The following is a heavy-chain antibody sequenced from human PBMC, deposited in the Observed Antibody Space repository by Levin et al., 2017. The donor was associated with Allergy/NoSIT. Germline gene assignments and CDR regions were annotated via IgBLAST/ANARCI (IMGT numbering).Heavy chain of an antibody. V-gene: IGHV4-34*01. J-gene: IGHJ4*02. CDR3: ARLALRYTAHGSGSYYIDY. CDR2: INHSGST. D-gene: IGHD3-10*01. Sequence: SETLSLTCAVYGGSFSGYYWSWIRQPPGKGLEWIGEINHSGSTNYNPSLKSRVTISVDTSKNQFSLKLSSVTAADTAVYYCARLALRYTAHGSGSYYIDYWGQGTLVTVSS. CDR1: GGSFSGYY.